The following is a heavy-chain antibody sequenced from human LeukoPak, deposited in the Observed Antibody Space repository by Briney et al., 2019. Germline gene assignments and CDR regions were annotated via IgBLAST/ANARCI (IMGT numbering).Heavy chain of an antibody. CDR2: IYPGDSDT. V-gene: IGHV5-51*01. CDR1: GYSFNTYW. D-gene: IGHD2-2*01. Sequence: GESLKISCKGSGYSFNTYWIGWVRQMPGKGLEWMGIIYPGDSDTRYSPSFQGQVTISADKSISTAYLQWSSLKASDTAMYYCARLGRIVVVPAAMGDNWFDPWGQGTLVTVSS. CDR3: ARLGRIVVVPAAMGDNWFDP. J-gene: IGHJ5*02.